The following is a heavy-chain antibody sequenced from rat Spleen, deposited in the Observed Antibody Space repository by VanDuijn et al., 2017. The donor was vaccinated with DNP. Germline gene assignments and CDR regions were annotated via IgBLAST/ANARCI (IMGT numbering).Heavy chain of an antibody. D-gene: IGHD1-10*01. Sequence: EVQLVETGGDLVQPGRSLKLSCAASGFTFSDYYMAWVRQVPGKGLEWVASITSSGGNTYYRDSVKGRFTISRDNAKSTLYLQMDSLRSEDTATYYCASLNNYNWFAYWGQGTLVTVSS. V-gene: IGHV5-25*01. J-gene: IGHJ3*01. CDR1: GFTFSDYY. CDR3: ASLNNYNWFAY. CDR2: ITSSGGNT.